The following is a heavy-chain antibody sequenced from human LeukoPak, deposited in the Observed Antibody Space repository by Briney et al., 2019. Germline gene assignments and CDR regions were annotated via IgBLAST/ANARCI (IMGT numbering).Heavy chain of an antibody. J-gene: IGHJ3*02. D-gene: IGHD2/OR15-2a*01. CDR2: IYYTGST. Sequence: SETLSLTCTVSGGSISSRTYYWGWIRQPPGKGLEWIGSIYYTGSTFYNPSFKSRVTISVDTSKNQFSMKLSSVTAADAAVYFCAREWTTWGAFDIWGQGTMVTVSS. CDR3: AREWTTWGAFDI. CDR1: GGSISSRTYY. V-gene: IGHV4-39*07.